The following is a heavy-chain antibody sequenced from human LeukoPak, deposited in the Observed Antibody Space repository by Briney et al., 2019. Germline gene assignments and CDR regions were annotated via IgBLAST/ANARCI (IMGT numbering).Heavy chain of an antibody. J-gene: IGHJ4*02. CDR3: ARLYCSSTNCYGFDY. CDR2: IYYSGST. D-gene: IGHD2-2*01. CDR1: GGSFSGYY. Sequence: SETLSLTCAVYGGSFSGYYWSWIRQPPGKGLEWIGSIYYSGSTYYNPSLKSRVTTSVDTSKNQFSLKLSSVTAADTAVYYCARLYCSSTNCYGFDYWGQGTLVTVSS. V-gene: IGHV4-34*01.